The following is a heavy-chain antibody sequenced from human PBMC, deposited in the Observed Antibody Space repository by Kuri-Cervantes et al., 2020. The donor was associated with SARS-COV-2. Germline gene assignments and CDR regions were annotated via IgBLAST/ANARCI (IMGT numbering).Heavy chain of an antibody. D-gene: IGHD2-2*01. J-gene: IGHJ6*02. CDR1: GGSFSGYY. V-gene: IGHV4-34*01. CDR2: INHSVST. Sequence: GSLRLSCAVYGGSFSGYYWSWIRKPPGKGLEWIGEINHSVSTNYNPSLKSRVTISVDTSKNQFSLKLSSVTAADTAVYYCAKVRGYCSSTSCQEALPYYYYGMDVWGQGTTVTVSS. CDR3: AKVRGYCSSTSCQEALPYYYYGMDV.